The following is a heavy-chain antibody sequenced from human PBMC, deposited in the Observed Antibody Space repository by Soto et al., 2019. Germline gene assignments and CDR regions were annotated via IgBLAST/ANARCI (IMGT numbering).Heavy chain of an antibody. D-gene: IGHD3-22*01. CDR2: IFPSDSDT. V-gene: IGHV5-51*01. Sequence: PGESLKISCRTSGYRFTSYWIAWVRQMPGRGLEWMGIIFPSDSDTRYSPSFQGQVTISADRSTSTVFLQWASLKASDTAVYFCARKDKSGYFNWFDPWGQGTLVTVSS. CDR1: GYRFTSYW. CDR3: ARKDKSGYFNWFDP. J-gene: IGHJ5*02.